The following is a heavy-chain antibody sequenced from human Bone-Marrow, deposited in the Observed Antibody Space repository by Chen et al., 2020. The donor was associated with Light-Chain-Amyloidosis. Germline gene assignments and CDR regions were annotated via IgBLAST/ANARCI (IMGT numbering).Heavy chain of an antibody. CDR1: GYTFPNYW. D-gene: IGHD5-12*01. J-gene: IGHJ4*02. V-gene: IGHV5-51*01. CDR3: ARRRDGYNFDY. CDR2: IYPDDSDA. Sequence: EVQLEQSGPEVKKPGETLKISCKGYGYTFPNYWNGWVRQMPGKGLEWMGVIYPDDSDARYSPSFEGQVTISADKSITTAYLQCRILKASDTAMYYCARRRDGYNFDYWGQGTLVTVSS.